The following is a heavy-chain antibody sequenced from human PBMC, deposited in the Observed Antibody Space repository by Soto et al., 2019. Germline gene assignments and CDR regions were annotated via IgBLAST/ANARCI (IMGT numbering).Heavy chain of an antibody. Sequence: QITLKESGPTLVKPTQTLTLTCTFSGFSLSTSGVGVGWIRQPPGKALEWLALIYWDDDKRYSPSLKSRLTISKGTSKNQVVLTITNMDPVDTATYYCAHSHMITCGGVFRDWGQGTLVTVSS. J-gene: IGHJ4*02. CDR3: AHSHMITCGGVFRD. D-gene: IGHD3-16*01. CDR2: IYWDDDK. V-gene: IGHV2-5*02. CDR1: GFSLSTSGVG.